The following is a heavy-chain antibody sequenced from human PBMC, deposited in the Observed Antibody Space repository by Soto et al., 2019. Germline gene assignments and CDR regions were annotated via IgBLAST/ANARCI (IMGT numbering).Heavy chain of an antibody. CDR3: AKDFRRGRYYDSSGYFDY. Sequence: GSLSLSCAASGFTFSSYAMSWVRQAPGKGLEWVSAISGSGGSTYYADSVKGRFTISRDNSKNTLYLQMNSLRAEDTAVYYCAKDFRRGRYYDSSGYFDYWGQGTLVTVSS. J-gene: IGHJ4*02. CDR2: ISGSGGST. V-gene: IGHV3-23*01. D-gene: IGHD3-22*01. CDR1: GFTFSSYA.